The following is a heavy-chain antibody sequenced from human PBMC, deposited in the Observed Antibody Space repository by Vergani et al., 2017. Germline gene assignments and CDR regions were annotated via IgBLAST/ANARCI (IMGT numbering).Heavy chain of an antibody. V-gene: IGHV3-48*01. CDR1: GFTFSSYS. D-gene: IGHD2-15*01. CDR3: AKPYCSGGSCYSDFDY. CDR2: ISSSSSTI. Sequence: EVQLVESGGGLVQPGGSLRLSCAASGFTFSSYSMNWVRQAPGKGLEWVSYISSSSSTIYYADSVKGRFTISRDNSKNTLYLQMNSLRAEDTAVYYCAKPYCSGGSCYSDFDYWGQGTLVTVSS. J-gene: IGHJ4*02.